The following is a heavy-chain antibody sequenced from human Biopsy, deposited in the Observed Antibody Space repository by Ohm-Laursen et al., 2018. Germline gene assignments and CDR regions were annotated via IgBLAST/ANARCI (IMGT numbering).Heavy chain of an antibody. CDR1: GITTRSYW. D-gene: IGHD3-16*01. CDR3: ATELLPPGVGGPWLDS. J-gene: IGHJ5*01. V-gene: IGHV3-21*06. CDR2: ISASSSYI. Sequence: SLRLSCAASGITTRSYWMSWIRQAPGKGLEWVSSISASSSYIHYADSVKGRFTASRDNAKNSLYLQMNSLRAADTAIYYCATELLPPGVGGPWLDSWGQGTPVTVSS.